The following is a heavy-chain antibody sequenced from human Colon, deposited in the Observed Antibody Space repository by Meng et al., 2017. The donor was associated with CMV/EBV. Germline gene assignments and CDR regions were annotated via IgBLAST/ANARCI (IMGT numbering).Heavy chain of an antibody. J-gene: IGHJ4*02. CDR3: ARAPTRKYYFHF. CDR2: ISASGDIT. Sequence: CDASGFSISDYAMDWVRQAPGKGLEWVFVISASGDITFYTESVKGRFTIGRDTSKNTVYLQMDSLRAEDTAVYYCARAPTRKYYFHFWGQGRLVTVSS. D-gene: IGHD5-24*01. V-gene: IGHV3-23*01. CDR1: GFSISDYA.